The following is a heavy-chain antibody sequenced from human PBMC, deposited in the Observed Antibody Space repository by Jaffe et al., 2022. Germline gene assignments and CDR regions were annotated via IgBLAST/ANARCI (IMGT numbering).Heavy chain of an antibody. D-gene: IGHD3-10*01. J-gene: IGHJ3*02. V-gene: IGHV3-30*02. CDR2: IRYDGSNK. CDR3: AKDRNYYYGSGSAEDDAFDI. Sequence: QVQLVESGGGVVQPGGSLRLSCAASGFTFSSYGMHWVRQAPGKGLEWVAFIRYDGSNKYYADSVKGRFTISRDNSKNTLYLQMNSLRAEDTAVYYCAKDRNYYYGSGSAEDDAFDIWGQGTMVTVSS. CDR1: GFTFSSYG.